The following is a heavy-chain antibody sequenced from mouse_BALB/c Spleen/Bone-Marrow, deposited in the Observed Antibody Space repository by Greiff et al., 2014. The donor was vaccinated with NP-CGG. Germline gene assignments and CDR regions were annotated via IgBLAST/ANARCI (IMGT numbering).Heavy chain of an antibody. CDR2: INPGSGGA. CDR3: ARFGRYYFDY. CDR1: GYAFTSYL. Sequence: VQGVESGAELVRPGTAVNVSCKASGYAFTSYLIEWVKQRPGQGLEWIGVINPGSGGANYNEKFKGKATLTADKSSSTAYMQLSSLTSDDSAVYFCARFGRYYFDYWGQGTTLTVSS. J-gene: IGHJ2*01. V-gene: IGHV1-54*01.